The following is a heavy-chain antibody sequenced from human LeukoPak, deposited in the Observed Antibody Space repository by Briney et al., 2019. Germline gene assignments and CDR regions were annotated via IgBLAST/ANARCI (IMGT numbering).Heavy chain of an antibody. J-gene: IGHJ6*03. Sequence: SETLSLTCAVYGGSFSGYYWSWIRQPPGKGLEWIGEINHSGGTNSKPSLKSRVTISVDTSKNQFSLKLSSVTAADTAVYYCARRAGRGSSSGALSQTGFYYYYYYMDVWGKGTTVTVSS. D-gene: IGHD6-6*01. CDR3: ARRAGRGSSSGALSQTGFYYYYYYMDV. V-gene: IGHV4-34*01. CDR2: INHSGGT. CDR1: GGSFSGYY.